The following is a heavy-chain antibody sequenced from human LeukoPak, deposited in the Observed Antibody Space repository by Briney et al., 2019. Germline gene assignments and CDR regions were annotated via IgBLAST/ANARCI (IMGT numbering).Heavy chain of an antibody. V-gene: IGHV4-39*07. J-gene: IGHJ4*02. Sequence: PSETLSLTCTVSGGSISSSSYYWSWIRQPPGKGLEGIGEINDSGTTNYNPSLKSRVTISIDTSKNQFSLKLSSVTAADTAVYYCARALSSGYYSLNYWGQGTLVTVSS. CDR2: INDSGTT. D-gene: IGHD3-22*01. CDR3: ARALSSGYYSLNY. CDR1: GGSISSSSYY.